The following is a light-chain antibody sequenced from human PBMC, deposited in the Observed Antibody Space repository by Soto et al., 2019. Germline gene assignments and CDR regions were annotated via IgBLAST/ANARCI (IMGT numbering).Light chain of an antibody. V-gene: IGLV1-44*01. CDR2: SND. J-gene: IGLJ2*01. CDR1: SSNIGSNT. CDR3: ASWDDSRKGVV. Sequence: QSVLTQPPSASGTPGQRVTISCSGSSSNIGSNTVTWYQHLPGTAPKLLIYSNDQRPSGVPDRFSGSKSGTSASLAISGLQCEDEADYYCASWDDSRKGVVFGGGTKLTVL.